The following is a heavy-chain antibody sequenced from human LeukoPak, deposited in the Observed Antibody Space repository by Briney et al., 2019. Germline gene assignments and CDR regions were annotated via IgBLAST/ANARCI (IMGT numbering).Heavy chain of an antibody. CDR2: IYHSGST. CDR1: GYSISSGYY. V-gene: IGHV4-38-2*02. CDR3: ARSLGTMVRGIPGQFDY. Sequence: KPSETLSLTCTVSGYSISSGYYWGWIRQPPGKRLEWIGSIYHSGSTYYNPSLKSRVTISVDTSKNQFSLKLSSVTAADTAVYYCARSLGTMVRGIPGQFDYWGQGTLVTVSS. D-gene: IGHD3-10*01. J-gene: IGHJ4*02.